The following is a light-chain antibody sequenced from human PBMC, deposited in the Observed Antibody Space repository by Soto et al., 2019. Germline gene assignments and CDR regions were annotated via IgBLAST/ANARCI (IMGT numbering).Light chain of an antibody. Sequence: ILMTQSPATLSVSPGERATLSCRASQSVSNNLAWYQQKPGQAPRLLIYDASTRATGIPARFSGSGSGTEFTLTISGLQSEDLAVYYCQQYNNCHPWTFGQETKVEIK. CDR3: QQYNNCHPWT. CDR2: DAS. CDR1: QSVSNN. J-gene: IGKJ1*01. V-gene: IGKV3-15*01.